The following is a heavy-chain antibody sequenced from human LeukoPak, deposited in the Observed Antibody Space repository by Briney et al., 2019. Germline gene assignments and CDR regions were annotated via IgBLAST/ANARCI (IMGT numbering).Heavy chain of an antibody. D-gene: IGHD3-10*01. CDR1: GGTFSSYA. CDR3: ARGLVRGVELYYMDV. J-gene: IGHJ6*03. Sequence: GASVKVSCKASGGTFSSYAISWVRQAPGQGLEWMGGIIPIFGTANYAQKFQGRVTITTDESTSTAYMELSSLRSEDTAVYYCARGLVRGVELYYMDVWGKGTTVTVSS. V-gene: IGHV1-69*05. CDR2: IIPIFGTA.